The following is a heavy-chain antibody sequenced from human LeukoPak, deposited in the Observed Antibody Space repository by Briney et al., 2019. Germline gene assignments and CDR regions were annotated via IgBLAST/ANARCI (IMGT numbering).Heavy chain of an antibody. CDR2: IKSKTDGGTT. D-gene: IGHD3-22*01. CDR1: GFTFSSYA. Sequence: GGSLRLSCAASGFTFSSYAMSWVRQAPGKGLEWVGRIKSKTDGGTTDYAAPVKGRFTISRDDSKSTLYLQMDSLKAEDTAVYYCTTVYVYYYDSSGYYHQDPWGQGTLVTVSS. V-gene: IGHV3-15*01. J-gene: IGHJ5*02. CDR3: TTVYVYYYDSSGYYHQDP.